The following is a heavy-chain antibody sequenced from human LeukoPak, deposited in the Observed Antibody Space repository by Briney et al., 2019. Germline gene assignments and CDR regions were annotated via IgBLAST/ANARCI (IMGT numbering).Heavy chain of an antibody. CDR2: ISSDGGTK. J-gene: IGHJ4*02. D-gene: IGHD3-10*01. CDR1: GFTFSSYA. V-gene: IGHV3-30*04. CDR3: AKEFHSRGYGANFDY. Sequence: QTGGSLRLSCAASGFTFSSYAMQWVRQAPGKGLEWVAVISSDGGTKIYADSVKGRFTLSRDNSINTLDLQMNSLRAEDTAAYYCAKEFHSRGYGANFDYWGQGTLVTVSS.